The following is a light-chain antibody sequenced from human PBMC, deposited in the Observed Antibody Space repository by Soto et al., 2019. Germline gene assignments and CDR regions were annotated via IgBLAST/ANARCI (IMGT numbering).Light chain of an antibody. CDR2: DVS. J-gene: IGLJ2*01. CDR3: SSYTSSSTLVV. CDR1: SSDVGGYNY. V-gene: IGLV2-14*01. Sequence: QSALTQPASVSGSPGQSITMSCTGTSSDVGGYNYVSWYQQHPVKAPKLMIYDVSNRPSGVSNRFSGSKSGNTASLTISGLQAEDEADYYCSSYTSSSTLVVFGGGTKVTVL.